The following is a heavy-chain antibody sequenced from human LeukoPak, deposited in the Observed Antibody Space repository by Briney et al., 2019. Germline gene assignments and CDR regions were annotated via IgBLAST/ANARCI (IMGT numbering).Heavy chain of an antibody. V-gene: IGHV3-20*04. D-gene: IGHD3-22*01. CDR2: INWNGDSL. CDR1: GFTFNYFG. Sequence: GGSLRLSCAASGFTFNYFGMNWVRQIPGKGLEWVSGINWNGDSLGYAASVKGRFTISRYNAKNSIYLQMDSLRVDDTALYYCPRAVDFYDSSNYQDYFAYWGQGTPVTVSS. CDR3: PRAVDFYDSSNYQDYFAY. J-gene: IGHJ4*02.